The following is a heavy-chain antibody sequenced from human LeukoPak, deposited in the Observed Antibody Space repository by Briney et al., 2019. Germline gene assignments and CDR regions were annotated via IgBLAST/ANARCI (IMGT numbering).Heavy chain of an antibody. D-gene: IGHD1-26*01. Sequence: SSETLSLTCIVSGGSVSSSSYYWGWIRQPPGKGLEWIGSIYYSGSTYYNPSFKSRVTISADTSKNQFSLKLSSVTAADTSVYYCAGFSGSYLSGAFDIWGQGTMVTVSS. CDR1: GGSVSSSSYY. CDR2: IYYSGST. CDR3: AGFSGSYLSGAFDI. V-gene: IGHV4-39*01. J-gene: IGHJ3*02.